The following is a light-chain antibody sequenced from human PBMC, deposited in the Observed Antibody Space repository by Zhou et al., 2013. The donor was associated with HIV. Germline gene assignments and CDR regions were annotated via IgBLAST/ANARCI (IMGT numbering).Light chain of an antibody. CDR2: SAS. V-gene: IGKV1-12*01. J-gene: IGKJ1*01. CDR1: RDISNW. CDR3: QQANSFPQL. Sequence: IQLTQSPSSLSASVGDRVTITCRASRDISNWLAWYQQKPGKAPKLLIYSASRLQSGVPSRFSGNGSGTDFTLTISSLEPEDFATYYCQQANSFPQLFGQGTNVEVK.